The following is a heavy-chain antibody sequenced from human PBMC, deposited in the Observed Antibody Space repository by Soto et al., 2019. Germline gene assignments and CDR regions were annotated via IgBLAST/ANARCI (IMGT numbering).Heavy chain of an antibody. CDR3: VTNYDFWSGYWPGGYYYGMDV. CDR1: GFTFSRYA. CDR2: ISDSGST. D-gene: IGHD3-3*01. J-gene: IGHJ6*01. Sequence: GGSLRLSCTASGFTFSRYAMSWVRQAPGKGLEWVSTISDSGSTYYAESVKGRLTISRDNSKHTLYLQMNSLRAEDTAVYYCVTNYDFWSGYWPGGYYYGMDVWGQGTTVTVYS. V-gene: IGHV3-23*01.